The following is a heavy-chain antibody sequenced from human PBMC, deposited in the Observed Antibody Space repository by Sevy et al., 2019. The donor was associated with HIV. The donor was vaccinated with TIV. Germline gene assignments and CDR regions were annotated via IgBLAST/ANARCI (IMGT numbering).Heavy chain of an antibody. V-gene: IGHV4-30-2*01. CDR1: GGSISSGGYS. J-gene: IGHJ4*02. D-gene: IGHD3-22*01. CDR3: ARLGYYYDSSGYYLEYFDY. CDR2: IYHSGST. Sequence: SETLSLTCAVSGGSISSGGYSWSWIRQPPGKGLEWIGYIYHSGSTYYNPSLKSRVTISVDRSKNQLSLKLSSVTAADTAVYYCARLGYYYDSSGYYLEYFDYWGQGTLVTVSS.